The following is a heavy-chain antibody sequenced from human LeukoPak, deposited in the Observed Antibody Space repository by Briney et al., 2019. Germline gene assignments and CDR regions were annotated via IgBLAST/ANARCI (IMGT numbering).Heavy chain of an antibody. Sequence: SETLSLTCTVTGGSISSYYWSWIRQPPGKGLEWIGYIYYSGSTNYNPSLKSRVTISVDTSKSQFSLKLSSVTAADTAVYYCARDQRSTSCYDYWGQGTLVTVSS. CDR1: GGSISSYY. D-gene: IGHD2-2*01. CDR2: IYYSGST. CDR3: ARDQRSTSCYDY. J-gene: IGHJ4*02. V-gene: IGHV4-59*01.